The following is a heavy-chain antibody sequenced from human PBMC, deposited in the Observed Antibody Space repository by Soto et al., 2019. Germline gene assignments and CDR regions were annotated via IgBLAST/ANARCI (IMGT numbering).Heavy chain of an antibody. CDR3: ASTYTTSWYWFDP. V-gene: IGHV2-26*04. J-gene: IGHJ5*02. Sequence: QVTVKESGPVLMKPTETLTLTCTVSGFSLSNAGLGVSWIRQPPGKALEWFAHIFSNDEKSYSTSLKSRLTISKDTSKSQVVLTMTNMDPVDTATYYCASTYTTSWYWFDPWGQGTLVTVSS. CDR1: GFSLSNAGLG. CDR2: IFSNDEK. D-gene: IGHD6-13*01.